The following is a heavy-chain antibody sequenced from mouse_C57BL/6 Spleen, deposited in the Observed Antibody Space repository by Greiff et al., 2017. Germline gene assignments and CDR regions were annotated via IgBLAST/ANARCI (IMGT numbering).Heavy chain of an antibody. CDR2: ISDGGSYT. V-gene: IGHV5-4*01. J-gene: IGHJ1*03. CDR1: GFTFSSYA. CDR3: ARELGRYFDV. Sequence: EVQGVESGGGLVKPGGSLKLSCAASGFTFSSYAMSWVRQTPEKRLEWVATISDGGSYTYYPDNVKGRFTISRDNAKNNLYLQMSHLKSEDTAMYYWARELGRYFDVWGTGTTVTVSS. D-gene: IGHD4-1*01.